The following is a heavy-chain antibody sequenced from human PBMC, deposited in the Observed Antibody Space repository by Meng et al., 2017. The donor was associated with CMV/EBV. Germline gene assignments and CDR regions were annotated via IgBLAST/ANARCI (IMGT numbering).Heavy chain of an antibody. V-gene: IGHV4-34*01. J-gene: IGHJ5*02. Sequence: SQTPSLTGAVYGGSFSGYYWSWIRQPPGKGLEWIGEINHSGSTNYNPSLKSRVTISVDTSKNQFSLKLSSVTAADTAVYYCARGIAAAGEHHGPWGQGTLVTVSS. CDR1: GGSFSGYY. D-gene: IGHD6-13*01. CDR3: ARGIAAAGEHHGP. CDR2: INHSGST.